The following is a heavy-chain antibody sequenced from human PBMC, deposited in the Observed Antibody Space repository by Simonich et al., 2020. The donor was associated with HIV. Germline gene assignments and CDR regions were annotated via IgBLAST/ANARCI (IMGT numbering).Heavy chain of an antibody. D-gene: IGHD3-10*01. Sequence: QVQLQQWGAGLLQPSETLSLTCAVYGGSFSCYYWSWIRQPPGKGLEWIGEINHSGTTNSNPALTSRGTISVDTSKKQFSPKLSSVAASDTAIYYCARNGPEYYRGYYYMDVWGKGTTVTVSS. CDR3: ARNGPEYYRGYYYMDV. V-gene: IGHV4-34*01. CDR2: INHSGTT. CDR1: GGSFSCYY. J-gene: IGHJ6*03.